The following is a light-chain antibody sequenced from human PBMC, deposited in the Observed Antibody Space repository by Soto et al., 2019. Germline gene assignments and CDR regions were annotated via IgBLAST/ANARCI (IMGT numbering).Light chain of an antibody. CDR1: QYIGSA. CDR2: DAS. J-gene: IGKJ1*01. CDR3: QQYGDRPRT. Sequence: EVVLTQSPATLSVSPGERATLSCRASQYIGSAVAWYHQRSGQDPRLLIFDASIRVPTTPARFSGSVSGTEFTLTISSLESEDVAVYYCQQYGDRPRTFGQGTKVEIK. V-gene: IGKV3-15*01.